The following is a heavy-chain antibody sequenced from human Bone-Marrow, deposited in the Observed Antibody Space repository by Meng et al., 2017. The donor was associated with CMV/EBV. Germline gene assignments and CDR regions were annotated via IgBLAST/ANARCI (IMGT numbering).Heavy chain of an antibody. Sequence: SVKVSCMASGYSFTGYYMHWVRQAPGQGLEWMGWINPNSGGTNYAQKFQGRVTMTRDTSISTAYMELSRLRSDDTAVYYCAREDDYDILTGYYQNFDYRGQGTLVTVSS. CDR3: AREDDYDILTGYYQNFDY. V-gene: IGHV1-2*02. D-gene: IGHD3-9*01. J-gene: IGHJ4*02. CDR1: GYSFTGYY. CDR2: INPNSGGT.